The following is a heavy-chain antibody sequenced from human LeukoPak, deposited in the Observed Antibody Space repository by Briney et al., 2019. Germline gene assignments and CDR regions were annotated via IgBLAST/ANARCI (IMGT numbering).Heavy chain of an antibody. CDR3: ARGPRFYGSGSYYEPYYYYMDV. CDR2: IYTSGST. Sequence: SQTLSLTCTVSGGSVSSGSNYWSWIRQPAGKGLEWIGRIYTSGSTNYNPSLKSRVTISVDTSKNQFSLKLSSVTAADTAVYYCARGPRFYGSGSYYEPYYYYMDVWGKGTTVTISS. D-gene: IGHD3-10*01. CDR1: GGSVSSGSNY. J-gene: IGHJ6*03. V-gene: IGHV4-61*02.